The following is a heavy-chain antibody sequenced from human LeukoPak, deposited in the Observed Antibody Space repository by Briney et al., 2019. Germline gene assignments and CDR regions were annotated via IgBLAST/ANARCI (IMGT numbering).Heavy chain of an antibody. CDR1: GFTFSSYS. Sequence: GGSLRLSCAASGFTFSSYSMNWVRQAPGKGLEWVSSISSSSSYIYYADSVKGQFTISRDNAKNSLYLQMNSLRAEDTAVYYCARDGSGITGTGLDYWGQGTLVTVSS. CDR2: ISSSSSYI. J-gene: IGHJ4*02. CDR3: ARDGSGITGTGLDY. V-gene: IGHV3-21*01. D-gene: IGHD1/OR15-1a*01.